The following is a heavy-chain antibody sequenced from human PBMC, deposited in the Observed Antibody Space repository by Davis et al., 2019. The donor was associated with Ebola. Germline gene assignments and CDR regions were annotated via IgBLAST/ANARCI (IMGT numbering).Heavy chain of an antibody. CDR2: IYNTGST. V-gene: IGHV4-30-4*07. D-gene: IGHD1-1*01. Sequence: SETLSLTCAVSGGSISSNGYSWSWIRQPPGKGLEWIGYIYNTGSTYYSPSLKSRVSISVDTSKNQFSLKLSSVTAADTAVYYCARVTLPNEYNDYYWYFDLWGRGTLVTVSS. J-gene: IGHJ2*01. CDR3: ARVTLPNEYNDYYWYFDL. CDR1: GGSISSNGYS.